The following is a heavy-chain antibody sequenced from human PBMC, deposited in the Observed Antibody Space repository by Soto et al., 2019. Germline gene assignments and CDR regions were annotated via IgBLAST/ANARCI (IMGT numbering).Heavy chain of an antibody. CDR3: ASSPVSGLLLPPTDY. Sequence: VRGYTIAYISLHWAQQANGKGLEWTGGFDPEDGETIDAQKFRGRVTMTEDTSTDTAYMELSSLRSEDTAVYYCASSPVSGLLLPPTDYWGKGTPVT. V-gene: IGHV1-24*01. J-gene: IGHJ4*02. CDR1: GYTIAYIS. CDR2: FDPEDGET. D-gene: IGHD3-22*01.